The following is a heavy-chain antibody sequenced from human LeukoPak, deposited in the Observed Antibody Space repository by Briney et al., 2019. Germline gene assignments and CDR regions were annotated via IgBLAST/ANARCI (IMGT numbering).Heavy chain of an antibody. V-gene: IGHV4-30-4*01. D-gene: IGHD4-11*01. CDR3: ARGLTVTAEKVYYYYGMDV. Sequence: SETLSLTCTVSGGSISSGDYYWSWIRQPPGKGLEWIGYIYYSGSTYYNPSLKSRVTISVDTSKNQFSLKLSSVTAADTAVYYCARGLTVTAEKVYYYYGMDVWGLGTTVTVSS. CDR1: GGSISSGDYY. J-gene: IGHJ6*02. CDR2: IYYSGST.